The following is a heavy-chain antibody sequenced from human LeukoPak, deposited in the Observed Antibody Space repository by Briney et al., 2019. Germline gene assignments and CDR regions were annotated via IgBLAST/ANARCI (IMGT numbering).Heavy chain of an antibody. V-gene: IGHV4-34*01. CDR2: INHSGST. CDR3: ARPRSGYGGWFDP. Sequence: PSETLSLTCAVYGGSFSGYYWSWIRQPPGKGLEWIGEINHSGSTNYNPSLKSRVTISVDTSKNQFSLKLSSVTAADTAVYYCARPRSGYGGWFDPWGQGTLVTVSS. CDR1: GGSFSGYY. D-gene: IGHD5-12*01. J-gene: IGHJ5*02.